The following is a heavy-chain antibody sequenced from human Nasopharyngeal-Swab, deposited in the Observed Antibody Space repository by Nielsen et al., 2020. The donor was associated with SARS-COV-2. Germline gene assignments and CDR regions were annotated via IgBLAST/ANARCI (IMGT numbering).Heavy chain of an antibody. V-gene: IGHV3-7*05. Sequence: GGSLRLSCAASGFTFSSYWMSWVRQAPGKGLEWVANIKQDGSEKYYVDSVKGRFTISRDNAKNSLYLQMNSLRAEDTAVYYCSRIAAAGTNAFDIWGQGTMVTVS. CDR1: GFTFSSYW. D-gene: IGHD6-13*01. J-gene: IGHJ3*02. CDR2: IKQDGSEK. CDR3: SRIAAAGTNAFDI.